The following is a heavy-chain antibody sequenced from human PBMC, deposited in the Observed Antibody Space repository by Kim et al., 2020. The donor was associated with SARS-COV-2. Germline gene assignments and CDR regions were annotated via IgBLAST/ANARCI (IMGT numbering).Heavy chain of an antibody. CDR3: ARGRAGVVPAPILGIGPHYNYFIMDV. D-gene: IGHD2-2*02. CDR2: IHQSGST. V-gene: IGHV4-34*01. J-gene: IGHJ6*04. CDR1: GGSFSGRY. Sequence: SETLSLTCAVYGGSFSGRYWSWIRQAPGKGLEWIGEIHQSGSTNYNPSLKSRVTISLDTSKNQFSLKLSSVTAADTGFYYCARGRAGVVPAPILGIGPHYNYFIMDVWGNGTTVTVSS.